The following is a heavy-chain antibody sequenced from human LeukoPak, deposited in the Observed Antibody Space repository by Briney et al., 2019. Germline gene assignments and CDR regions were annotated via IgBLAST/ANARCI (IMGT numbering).Heavy chain of an antibody. CDR2: IYYSGST. J-gene: IGHJ4*02. V-gene: IGHV4-39*07. D-gene: IGHD6-13*01. Sequence: SETLSLTCTVSGGSISSSSYYWGWIRQPPGKGLEWIGSIYYSGSTYYNPSLKSRVTISVDTSKNQFSLKPSSVTAADTAVYYCARDKSGQQLVPGGIDYWGQGTLVTVSS. CDR3: ARDKSGQQLVPGGIDY. CDR1: GGSISSSSYY.